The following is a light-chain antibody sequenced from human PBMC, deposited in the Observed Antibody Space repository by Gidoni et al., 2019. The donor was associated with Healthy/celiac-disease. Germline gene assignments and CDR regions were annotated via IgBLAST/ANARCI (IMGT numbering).Light chain of an antibody. V-gene: IGLV2-23*01. CDR3: CSYAGSSTWV. J-gene: IGLJ3*02. CDR2: EGS. Sequence: QSALTQPASVSWSPGQSITISSTGTSSDVGSYNLVSWYQQYPGKAPKLMIYEGSKRPSGVSNRFSGSKSGNTASLTISGLQAEDEADYYCCSYAGSSTWVFGGGTKLTVL. CDR1: SSDVGSYNL.